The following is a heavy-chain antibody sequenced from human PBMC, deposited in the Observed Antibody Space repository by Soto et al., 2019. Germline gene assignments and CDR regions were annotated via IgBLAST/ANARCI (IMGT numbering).Heavy chain of an antibody. D-gene: IGHD4-4*01. CDR2: IYPGDSDT. J-gene: IGHJ6*02. Sequence: GESLKISCKWSGYTFTDYWIGWVRQLPGKVLEWMGIIYPGDSDTRYSPSFQGHVTTTVDKSTSTAYLQWNTLKASDTAMYYCERNISNFGYYYYDMDVWGQVTKVTVSS. CDR3: ERNISNFGYYYYDMDV. V-gene: IGHV5-51*01. CDR1: GYTFTDYW.